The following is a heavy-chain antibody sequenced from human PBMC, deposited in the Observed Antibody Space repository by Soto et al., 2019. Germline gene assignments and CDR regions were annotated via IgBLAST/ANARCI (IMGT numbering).Heavy chain of an antibody. D-gene: IGHD2-8*01. CDR1: GGSISRYY. CDR2: IYYSGST. Sequence: SETLSLTCTVSGGSISRYYWSWIRQPPGKGLEWIGYIYYSGSTNYDPSLKSRVTISVDTSKNEFSLKLTSVTAADTAVYYCARESGVSYGLDVWGQGTTVTVSS. J-gene: IGHJ6*02. V-gene: IGHV4-59*01. CDR3: ARESGVSYGLDV.